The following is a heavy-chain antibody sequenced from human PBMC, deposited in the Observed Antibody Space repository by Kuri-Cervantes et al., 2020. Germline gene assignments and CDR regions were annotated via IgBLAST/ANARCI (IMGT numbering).Heavy chain of an antibody. V-gene: IGHV3-53*01. D-gene: IGHD3-16*01. CDR3: TSQGEWGGFDY. J-gene: IGHJ4*02. Sequence: GESLKISCAASGFTFDDYAMHWVRQAPGKGLEWVSVIYSGGSTYYADSVKGRFTISRDNSKNTLYLQMNSLRAEDTAVYYCTSQGEWGGFDYWGQGTLVTVSS. CDR2: IYSGGST. CDR1: GFTFDDYA.